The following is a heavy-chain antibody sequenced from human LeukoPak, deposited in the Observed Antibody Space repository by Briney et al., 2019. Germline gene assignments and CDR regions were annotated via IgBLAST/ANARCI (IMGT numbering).Heavy chain of an antibody. Sequence: PGGSLRLSCAASGFTFTSYAMSWVRQAPGKGLEWVSTISGSGGNTYYADSVKGRFTISRVNFRNTLYLQMNSLRAEDTAVYYCAKGALWWPLDYWGQGSLVTVS. CDR1: GFTFTSYA. D-gene: IGHD2-21*01. J-gene: IGHJ4*02. V-gene: IGHV3-23*01. CDR3: AKGALWWPLDY. CDR2: ISGSGGNT.